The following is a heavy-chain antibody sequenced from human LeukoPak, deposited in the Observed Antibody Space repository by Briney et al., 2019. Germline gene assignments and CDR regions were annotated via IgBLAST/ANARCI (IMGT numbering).Heavy chain of an antibody. CDR1: GFTFSNYG. J-gene: IGHJ4*02. Sequence: GGSLRLSCAASGFTFSNYGMSWVRQAPGKGLEWVSAISGSGGSTYYADSVKGRFTISRDNSKNTLYLQMNSLRAEDTALYYCAKDIHDYYDSSGYTDWGQGTLVTVSS. V-gene: IGHV3-23*01. CDR3: AKDIHDYYDSSGYTD. CDR2: ISGSGGST. D-gene: IGHD3-22*01.